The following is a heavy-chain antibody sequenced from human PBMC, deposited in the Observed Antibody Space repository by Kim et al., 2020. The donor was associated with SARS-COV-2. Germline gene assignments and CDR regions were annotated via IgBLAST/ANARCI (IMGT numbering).Heavy chain of an antibody. J-gene: IGHJ6*02. CDR3: AKEGRWFGDGMDV. D-gene: IGHD3-10*01. CDR1: GFTFSSYG. V-gene: IGHV3-30*18. Sequence: GGSLRLSCAASGFTFSSYGMHWVRQAPGKGLEWVAVISYDGSNKYYADSVKGRFTISRDNSKNTLYLKMNSLRAEDTAVYYCAKEGRWFGDGMDVWGPGTTVTASS. CDR2: ISYDGSNK.